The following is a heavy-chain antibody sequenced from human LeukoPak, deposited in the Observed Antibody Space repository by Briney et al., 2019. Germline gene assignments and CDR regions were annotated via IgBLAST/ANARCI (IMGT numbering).Heavy chain of an antibody. V-gene: IGHV4-34*01. D-gene: IGHD3-10*01. Sequence: SETLSLTCAVYGGSLSGYYWRWLGQPPGKGLEWIGEINHSGSTNYNPSLKRRVTISVDTSKNQFSLKLTSVTAADAAVYYCARGRITMVRGGYYYYYMDVWGKGTTVTVSS. J-gene: IGHJ6*03. CDR3: ARGRITMVRGGYYYYYMDV. CDR1: GGSLSGYY. CDR2: INHSGST.